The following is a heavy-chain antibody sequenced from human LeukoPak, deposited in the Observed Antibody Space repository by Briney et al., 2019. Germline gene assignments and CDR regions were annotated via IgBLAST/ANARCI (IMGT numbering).Heavy chain of an antibody. CDR2: IPYDGSYK. J-gene: IGHJ3*02. CDR1: GFTFSSYG. CDR3: ARGGLIQRHAFDI. V-gene: IGHV3-30*02. Sequence: GGSLRLSCAASGFTFSSYGMHWVRQAPGKGLEWVAFIPYDGSYKYYADSVKGRFTISRDNSKNTLYLQMNSLRGEDTALYYCARGGLIQRHAFDIWGQGTMVTVSS. D-gene: IGHD1-1*01.